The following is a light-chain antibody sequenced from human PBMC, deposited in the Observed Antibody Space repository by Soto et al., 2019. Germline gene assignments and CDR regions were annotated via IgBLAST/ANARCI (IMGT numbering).Light chain of an antibody. CDR1: QTISSW. V-gene: IGKV1-5*01. J-gene: IGKJ1*01. CDR2: DAS. CDR3: QQTYSSFMWT. Sequence: DIQMTQSPSTLSGSVGDRVTITCRASQTISSWLAWYQQKPGKAPNLLIYDASSLQGGVPSRFSGSGSGTDFTLTISSLQPEDFATYYCQQTYSSFMWTFGQGTKVDIK.